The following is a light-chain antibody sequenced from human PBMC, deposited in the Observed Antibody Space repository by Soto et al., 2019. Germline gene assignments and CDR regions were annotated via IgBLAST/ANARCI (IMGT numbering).Light chain of an antibody. CDR1: DSDVGGYNY. CDR2: GVY. CDR3: SSFTNNNTPLLV. Sequence: QSALTQPPSVSGSPGQSITISCTGTDSDVGGYNYVSWYQQHPGKAPKLMIYGVYNRPSGVSNRFSGSKSGNTASLTISGLEAEDEDDYYCSSFTNNNTPLLVFGGGTKLTVL. J-gene: IGLJ2*01. V-gene: IGLV2-14*01.